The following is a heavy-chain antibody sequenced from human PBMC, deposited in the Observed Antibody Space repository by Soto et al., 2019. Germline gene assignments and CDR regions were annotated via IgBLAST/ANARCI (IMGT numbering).Heavy chain of an antibody. D-gene: IGHD1-26*01. CDR3: ARGSGSYSGSAFDI. CDR1: GDSISICGLD. J-gene: IGHJ3*02. V-gene: IGHV4-39*07. Sequence: SETLSLTCTSSGDSISICGLDWAWIRQHPGKGLEWIGEINHSGSTNYNPSLKSRVTISVDTSKNQFSLKLSSVTAADTAVYYCARGSGSYSGSAFDIWGQGTMVTVSS. CDR2: INHSGST.